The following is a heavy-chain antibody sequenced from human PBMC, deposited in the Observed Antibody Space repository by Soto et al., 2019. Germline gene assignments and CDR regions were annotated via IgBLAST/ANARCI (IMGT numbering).Heavy chain of an antibody. D-gene: IGHD3-9*01. CDR1: CLSGNTRNYD. CDR2: IYYPASP. J-gene: IGHJ4*02. CDR3: ARDTLTSTDLLGYFDC. Sequence: TQSAACLLSCLSGNTRNYDWSWIREYRGQGLEWIRYIYYPASPSYTPALKSRVSIPPDTSRDQFSLKLGSVTAPDTAVHYCARDTLTSTDLLGYFDCWGQGTLVTVS. V-gene: IGHV4-61*01.